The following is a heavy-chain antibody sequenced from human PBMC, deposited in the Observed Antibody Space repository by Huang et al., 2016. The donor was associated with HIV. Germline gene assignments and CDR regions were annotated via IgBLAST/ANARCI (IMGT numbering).Heavy chain of an antibody. D-gene: IGHD2-21*01. CDR2: FAPEHGET. Sequence: QVQLVQSGAEVKKPGASVKVSCKGSGYTLTELSIHWVRQAPGKGLEWVGGFAPEHGETNYAKNFQRRVTMTEYTSTDTAYMELNSLRSEDTAVYYCATGFDTYYDIWGQGTMVIASS. CDR3: ATGFDTYYDI. J-gene: IGHJ3*02. CDR1: GYTLTELS. V-gene: IGHV1-24*01.